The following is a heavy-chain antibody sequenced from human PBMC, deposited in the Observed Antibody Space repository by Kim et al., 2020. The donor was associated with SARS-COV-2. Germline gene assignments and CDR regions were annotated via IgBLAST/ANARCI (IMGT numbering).Heavy chain of an antibody. D-gene: IGHD3-10*01. Sequence: SETLSLTCTVSGGSISSGGYYWSWIRQHPGKGLEWIGYIYYSGSTYYNPSLKSRITISVDTSKNQFSLKLSSVTAADTAVYYCARTVRGDAFDIWGQGTMVTVSS. CDR3: ARTVRGDAFDI. CDR2: IYYSGST. CDR1: GGSISSGGYY. J-gene: IGHJ3*02. V-gene: IGHV4-31*03.